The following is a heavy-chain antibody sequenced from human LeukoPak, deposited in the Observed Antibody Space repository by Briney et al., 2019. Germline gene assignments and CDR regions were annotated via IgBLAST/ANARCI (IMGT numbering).Heavy chain of an antibody. CDR3: TKPLGP. V-gene: IGHV3-9*01. Sequence: GGSLRLSCAASGFTFDDYAMHWVRQAPGKGLEWVSGISWNSETIGYADSVKGRFTISRDNAKNSLFLQMKSLRVEDTALYYCTKPLGPWGQGTLVTVSS. J-gene: IGHJ5*02. CDR1: GFTFDDYA. D-gene: IGHD6-6*01. CDR2: ISWNSETI.